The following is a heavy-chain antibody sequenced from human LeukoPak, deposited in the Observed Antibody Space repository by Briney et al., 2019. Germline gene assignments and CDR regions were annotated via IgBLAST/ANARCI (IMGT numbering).Heavy chain of an antibody. V-gene: IGHV3-21*01. CDR1: GFTFSSYS. Sequence: GGSLRLSCAASGFTFSSYSINWVRQAPGKGLEWVSSISSSSSYIYYADSVKGRFTISRDNAKNSLYLQMNSLRAEDTAVYYCARRFTMVRGVIIDDFAFDIWGQGTMVTVSS. J-gene: IGHJ3*02. CDR3: ARRFTMVRGVIIDDFAFDI. CDR2: ISSSSSYI. D-gene: IGHD3-10*01.